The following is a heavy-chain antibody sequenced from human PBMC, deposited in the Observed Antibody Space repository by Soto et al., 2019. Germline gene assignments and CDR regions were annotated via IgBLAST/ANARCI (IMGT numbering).Heavy chain of an antibody. CDR3: AIAAAGTIGNWFYP. J-gene: IGHJ5*02. D-gene: IGHD6-13*01. Sequence: QVQLVQSGAEVKKPGSSVKVSCKASGGTFSSYTISWVRQAPGQGLEWMGRIIPILGIANYAQKFQGRVTITADKSTSTAYMELSSLRSEDTAVYYCAIAAAGTIGNWFYPWGQGTLVTVSS. CDR2: IIPILGIA. CDR1: GGTFSSYT. V-gene: IGHV1-69*02.